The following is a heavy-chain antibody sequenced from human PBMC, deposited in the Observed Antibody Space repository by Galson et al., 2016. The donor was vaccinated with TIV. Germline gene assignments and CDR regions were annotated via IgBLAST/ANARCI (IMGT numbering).Heavy chain of an antibody. Sequence: SLRLSCAGSGFTFSIYAMSWVRQAPGKGLEWVSGISGRGGTTHYADSVKGRFTISRDNSKNTLYLQMDSLRAEDTALYYCAKVLVGIPAIGDLHLFDCWGQGTLVAVSS. D-gene: IGHD5-24*01. CDR3: AKVLVGIPAIGDLHLFDC. J-gene: IGHJ4*02. V-gene: IGHV3-23*01. CDR2: ISGRGGTT. CDR1: GFTFSIYA.